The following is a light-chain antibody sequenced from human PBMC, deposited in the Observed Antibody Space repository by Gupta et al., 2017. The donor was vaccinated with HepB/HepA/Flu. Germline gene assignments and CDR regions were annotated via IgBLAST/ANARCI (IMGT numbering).Light chain of an antibody. V-gene: IGLV2-11*01. CDR1: SSDVGGYTY. Sequence: QSALTQPRSVAGSPAQSVTIPCTATSSDVGGYTYVSWYQQHPGKARKLILDDVSRRPSGVPDRFAGSKSGNAASLTIAVHQAEDEADYYCGSDAGSDRVFGGGTKLTVL. CDR2: DVS. J-gene: IGLJ2*01. CDR3: GSDAGSDRV.